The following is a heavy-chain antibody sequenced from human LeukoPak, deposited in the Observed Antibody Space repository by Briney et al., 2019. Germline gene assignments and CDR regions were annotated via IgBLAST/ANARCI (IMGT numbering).Heavy chain of an antibody. J-gene: IGHJ5*02. Sequence: GGSLRLSCAASGFTFSSYNIHWVRQAPGKGLEWVAVISYDGRNEYYADSVKGRFIISRDKSKNTLYLQMNSLRAEDTAVYYCAREHTSGWYDHWGQGTLVTVSS. CDR3: AREHTSGWYDH. D-gene: IGHD6-19*01. CDR1: GFTFSSYN. CDR2: ISYDGRNE. V-gene: IGHV3-30*04.